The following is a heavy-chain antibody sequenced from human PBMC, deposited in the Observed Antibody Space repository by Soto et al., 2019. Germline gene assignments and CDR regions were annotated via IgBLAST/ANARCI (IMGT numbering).Heavy chain of an antibody. CDR1: GGTLSSYA. V-gene: IGHV1-69*13. D-gene: IGHD3-10*01. J-gene: IGHJ5*02. CDR3: ARSMVRGVRWLMNWFDP. Sequence: SVKVSCKASGGTLSSYAISWVRQAPGQGLEWMGGIIPIFGTANYAQKFQGRVTITADESTSTAYMELSSLRSEDTAVYYCARSMVRGVRWLMNWFDPWGQGTLVTAPQ. CDR2: IIPIFGTA.